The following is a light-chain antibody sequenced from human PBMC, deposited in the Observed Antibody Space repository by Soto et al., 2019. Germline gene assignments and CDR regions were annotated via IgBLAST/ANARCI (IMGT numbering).Light chain of an antibody. CDR2: SNN. Sequence: QSALAQPPSASGTPGQRVTISCPGSSSNIGSNTVNWYQQLPGTAPKLLIYSNNQRPSGVPDRFSGSKSGTSASLAISGLQSEDEADYYCAAWDDSLNGSNYVFGTVTKVTVL. J-gene: IGLJ1*01. CDR3: AAWDDSLNGSNYV. CDR1: SSNIGSNT. V-gene: IGLV1-44*01.